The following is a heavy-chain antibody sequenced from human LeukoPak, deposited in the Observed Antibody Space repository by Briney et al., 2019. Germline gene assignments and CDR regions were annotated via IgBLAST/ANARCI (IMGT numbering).Heavy chain of an antibody. V-gene: IGHV1-69*13. Sequence: SVKVSCKASGGTFSSYAISWVRQAPGQGLEWMGGIIPIFGTANYAQKFQGRVTITADESTSTAYMELSSLRSEDTAVYYCARGAVAGSYDALDIWGQGTMVTVSS. CDR3: ARGAVAGSYDALDI. J-gene: IGHJ3*02. CDR2: IIPIFGTA. D-gene: IGHD6-19*01. CDR1: GGTFSSYA.